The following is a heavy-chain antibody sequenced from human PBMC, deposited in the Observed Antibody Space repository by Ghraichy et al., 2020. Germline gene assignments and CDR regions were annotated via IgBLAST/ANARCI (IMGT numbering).Heavy chain of an antibody. CDR1: GFTFSDFA. CDR3: AKVMVRGAITDY. V-gene: IGHV3-30*18. J-gene: IGHJ4*02. CDR2: ISYDAGNK. Sequence: GGSLRLSCAASGFTFSDFAMHWVRQAPGKGLEWVAFISYDAGNKYYADSVKGRFTIPRDNSKSTLFLQMNSLRADDTAVYYCAKVMVRGAITDYWGQGTPVTVSS. D-gene: IGHD3-10*01.